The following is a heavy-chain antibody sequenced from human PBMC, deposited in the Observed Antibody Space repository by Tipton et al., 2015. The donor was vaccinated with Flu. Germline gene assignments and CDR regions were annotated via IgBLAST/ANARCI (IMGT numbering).Heavy chain of an antibody. CDR1: GDSIGGAYY. CDR3: ARRDYSNYVSDPKSWFDP. Sequence: LRLSCSVSGDSIGGAYYWGWVRQFPGKGLEWIGTVSRSGSTIYNPSLSSRVTISIDRSKNQFSLNLKSVTAADMAVYYCARRDYSNYVSDPKSWFDPWGQGTLVAVSS. CDR2: VSRSGST. V-gene: IGHV4-38-2*01. D-gene: IGHD4-11*01. J-gene: IGHJ5*02.